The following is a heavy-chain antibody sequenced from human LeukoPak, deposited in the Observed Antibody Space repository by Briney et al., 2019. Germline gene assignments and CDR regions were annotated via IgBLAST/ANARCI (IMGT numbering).Heavy chain of an antibody. CDR1: GFTFSSYG. Sequence: GRSLRLSCAASGFTFSSYGMYWVRQAPGKGLEWVAVISYDGSNKYYADSVKGRFTISRDNSKNTLYLQMNSLRAEDTAVYYCAKALRPPPVLRFLEAYYYFYGMDVWGQGTTVTVSS. J-gene: IGHJ6*02. V-gene: IGHV3-30*18. CDR2: ISYDGSNK. D-gene: IGHD3-3*01. CDR3: AKALRPPPVLRFLEAYYYFYGMDV.